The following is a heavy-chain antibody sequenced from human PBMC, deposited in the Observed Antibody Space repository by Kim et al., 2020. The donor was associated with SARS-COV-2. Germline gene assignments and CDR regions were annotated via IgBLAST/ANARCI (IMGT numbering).Heavy chain of an antibody. V-gene: IGHV3-23*01. D-gene: IGHD6-13*01. CDR1: GFTFSSYA. CDR3: ARYSSRGRIYFDY. CDR2: ISGSGGST. J-gene: IGHJ4*02. Sequence: GGSLRLSCAASGFTFSSYAMSWVRQAPGKGLEWVSAISGSGGSTYYADSVKGRFPISRDNSKNTLYLQMNSLRAEDTAVYYCARYSSRGRIYFDYWGQGTLVTVSS.